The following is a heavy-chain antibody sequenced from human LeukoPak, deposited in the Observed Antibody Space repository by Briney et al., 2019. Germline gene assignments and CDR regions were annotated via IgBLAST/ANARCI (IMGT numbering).Heavy chain of an antibody. CDR3: ARDLHCSGGSCYSGLHY. CDR2: ISYDGSYK. V-gene: IGHV3-30*04. D-gene: IGHD2-15*01. Sequence: GGPLRLSCAASGFTFSNFAMHWVRQAPGKGLEWVSVISYDGSYKYYADSVKGRFTISRDNSKNTLYLQMNSLRPEDTAVYYCARDLHCSGGSCYSGLHYWGQGTLVTVSS. CDR1: GFTFSNFA. J-gene: IGHJ4*02.